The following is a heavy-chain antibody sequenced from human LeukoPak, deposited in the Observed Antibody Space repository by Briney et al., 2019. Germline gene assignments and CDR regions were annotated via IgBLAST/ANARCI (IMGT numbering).Heavy chain of an antibody. CDR2: ISDSGST. J-gene: IGHJ5*02. V-gene: IGHV4-59*01. D-gene: IGHD4-17*01. CDR3: ARVFRGAVTSNWFAP. Sequence: PSETLSLTCTVSGGSITGYYWACIRQPPGKGLEWIGYISDSGSTNYNPSLKSRVTMSVDSSNTEFSLSLNSVTAADTAVYYCARVFRGAVTSNWFAPWGQGTLVTVSS. CDR1: GGSITGYY.